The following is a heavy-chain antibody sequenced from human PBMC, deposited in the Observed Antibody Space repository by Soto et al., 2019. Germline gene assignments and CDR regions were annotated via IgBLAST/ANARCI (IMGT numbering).Heavy chain of an antibody. J-gene: IGHJ4*02. CDR1: GGSFSGYY. D-gene: IGHD3-10*01. Sequence: QVQLQQWGAGLLKPSETLSLTCAVYGGSFSGYYWSWIRQPPGKGLEWIGEINHSGSTNYNPSLKSRVTXXVXTXXNQFSLKLSSVTAADTAVYYCARVMVTMVRGGLDYWGQGTLVTVSS. CDR3: ARVMVTMVRGGLDY. V-gene: IGHV4-34*01. CDR2: INHSGST.